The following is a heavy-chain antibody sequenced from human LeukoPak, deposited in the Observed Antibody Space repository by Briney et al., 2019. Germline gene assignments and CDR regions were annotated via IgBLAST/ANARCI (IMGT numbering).Heavy chain of an antibody. CDR3: ARGPDYGERLDFFDY. CDR2: IKQDGSEK. CDR1: GFTFGSYW. J-gene: IGHJ4*02. D-gene: IGHD4-17*01. Sequence: PGGSLRLSCAASGFTFGSYWMSWVRQAPGKGLEWVANIKQDGSEKYYVDSVKGRFTISRDNAKNSLYLQMNSLRAEDTAVYSCARGPDYGERLDFFDYWGQGTLVTVSS. V-gene: IGHV3-7*01.